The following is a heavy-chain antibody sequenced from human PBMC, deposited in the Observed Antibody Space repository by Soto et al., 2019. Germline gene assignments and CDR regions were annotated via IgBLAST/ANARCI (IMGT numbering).Heavy chain of an antibody. CDR2: INAGNGNT. CDR3: ARSIVVVTAADY. J-gene: IGHJ4*02. V-gene: IGHV1-3*01. D-gene: IGHD2-21*02. CDR1: GYTFTSYA. Sequence: QVQLVQSGAEAKKPGASVKVSCKASGYTFTSYAMHWVRQAPGQRLEWMGWINAGNGNTKYSQKFQGRVTITRDTSASTAYMELSSLRSEDTAVYYCARSIVVVTAADYWGQGTLVTVSS.